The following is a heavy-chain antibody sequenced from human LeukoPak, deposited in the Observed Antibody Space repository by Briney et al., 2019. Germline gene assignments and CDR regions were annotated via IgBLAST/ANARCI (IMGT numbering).Heavy chain of an antibody. CDR2: IYTSGST. CDR3: ARHKAGIDFWSGYLSYYFDY. CDR1: GGSISSYY. J-gene: IGHJ4*02. Sequence: SETLSLTCTVSGGSISSYYWSWIRQPAGKGLEWIGRIYTSGSTNYNPSLKSRVTISVDTSKNQFSLKLSSVTAADTAVYYCARHKAGIDFWSGYLSYYFDYWGQGTLVTVSS. D-gene: IGHD3-3*01. V-gene: IGHV4-4*07.